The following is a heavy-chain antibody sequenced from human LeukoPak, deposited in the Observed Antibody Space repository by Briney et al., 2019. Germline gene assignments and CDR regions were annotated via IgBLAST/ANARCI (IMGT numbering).Heavy chain of an antibody. D-gene: IGHD1-26*01. Sequence: GGSLRLSCPASGFTFSSYSMNWLRQAPGKGLEWASSISSSNSYIYYADSVKGRFTISRDNAKNSLYLQMNSLRAEDTAVYYCARGGAACKVGDYWGQGTLVTVSS. V-gene: IGHV3-21*01. CDR2: ISSSNSYI. CDR3: ARGGAACKVGDY. CDR1: GFTFSSYS. J-gene: IGHJ4*02.